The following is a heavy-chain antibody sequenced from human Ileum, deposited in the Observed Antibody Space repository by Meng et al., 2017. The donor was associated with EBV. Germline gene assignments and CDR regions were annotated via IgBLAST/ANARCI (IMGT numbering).Heavy chain of an antibody. CDR2: IFHIGST. CDR1: GASVISNNW. D-gene: IGHD3-9*01. V-gene: IGHV4-4*02. Sequence: VQRQESGPRLVKPSGTLSLTCAVSGASVISNNWWSWVRQPPGKGLEWIGEIFHIGSTNNSPSLKSRVTISVDNSKNQFSLSLTSVTAADTAIYYCAKVSLTGTFYDHWGQGILVTVSS. CDR3: AKVSLTGTFYDH. J-gene: IGHJ4*02.